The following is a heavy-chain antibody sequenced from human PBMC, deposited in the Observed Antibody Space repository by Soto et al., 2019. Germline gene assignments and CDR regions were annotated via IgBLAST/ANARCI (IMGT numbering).Heavy chain of an antibody. Sequence: QVHLVQSGAEVKKPGASVKVSCKGSGYAFTTYGITWVRQAPGQGLEWMGWISAQNGNTNYAQKLQGRVTVTRDTSTSTSYMELRSLRSDDTAVYYCARGRYGDYWGQGALVTVSS. CDR3: ARGRYGDY. D-gene: IGHD1-1*01. J-gene: IGHJ4*02. CDR1: GYAFTTYG. V-gene: IGHV1-18*01. CDR2: ISAQNGNT.